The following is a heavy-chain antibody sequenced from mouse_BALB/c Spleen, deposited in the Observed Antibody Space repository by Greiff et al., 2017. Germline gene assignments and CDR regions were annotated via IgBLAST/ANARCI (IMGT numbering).Heavy chain of an antibody. CDR1: GFSLTSYG. CDR3: ARGDYEFAY. D-gene: IGHD2-4*01. CDR2: IWSGGST. Sequence: QVQLKEPGPGLVQPSQSLSITCTVSGFSLTSYGVHWVRQSPGKGLEWLGVIWSGGSTDYNAAFISRLSISKDNSKSQVFFKMNSLQANDTAIYYCARGDYEFAYWGQGTLVTVSA. J-gene: IGHJ3*01. V-gene: IGHV2-2*02.